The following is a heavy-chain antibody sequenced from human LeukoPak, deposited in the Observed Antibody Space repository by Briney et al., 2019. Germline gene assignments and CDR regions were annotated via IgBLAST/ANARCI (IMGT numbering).Heavy chain of an antibody. Sequence: SETLSLTCTVSGGSISSGGYYWSWIRQPAGKGLEWIGRIYTSGSTNYNPSLKSRVTMSVDTSKNQFSLKLSSVTAADTAVYYCARDSLGGFWFDPWGQGTLVTVSS. CDR3: ARDSLGGFWFDP. CDR1: GGSISSGGYY. V-gene: IGHV4-61*02. CDR2: IYTSGST. J-gene: IGHJ5*02.